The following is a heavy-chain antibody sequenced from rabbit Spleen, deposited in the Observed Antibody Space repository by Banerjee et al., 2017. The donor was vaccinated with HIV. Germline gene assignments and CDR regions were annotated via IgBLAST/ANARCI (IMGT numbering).Heavy chain of an antibody. V-gene: IGHV1S40*01. CDR3: ARDTSSSFSSYGMDL. Sequence: QSLEESGGDLVKPGASLTLTCTASGFSFSSSDYICWVRQAPGKGLEWISCIAGSSSAFTYSATWAKGRFTISKTSSTTVTLQMTSLTVADTATYFCARDTSSSFSSYGMDLWGQGTLVTVS. D-gene: IGHD1-1*01. CDR1: GFSFSSSDY. CDR2: IAGSSSAFT. J-gene: IGHJ6*01.